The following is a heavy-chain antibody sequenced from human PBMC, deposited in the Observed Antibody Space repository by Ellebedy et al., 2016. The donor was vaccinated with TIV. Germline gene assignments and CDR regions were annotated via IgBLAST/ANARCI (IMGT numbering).Heavy chain of an antibody. CDR2: ISSSARTI. D-gene: IGHD2-2*01. Sequence: GESLKISCAASGFTFSSYWMSWVRQAAGKGLEWVSYISSSARTIYYADSVKGRFTISRDNAKNSVYLQMSTLRDEDTAVYYCAKGTSNYDYWGQGTLVTVSS. J-gene: IGHJ4*02. CDR1: GFTFSSYW. CDR3: AKGTSNYDY. V-gene: IGHV3-48*02.